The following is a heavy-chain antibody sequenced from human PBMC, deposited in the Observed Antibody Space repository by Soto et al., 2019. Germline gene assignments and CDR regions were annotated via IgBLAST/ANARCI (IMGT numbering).Heavy chain of an antibody. CDR3: ARERTTISMDV. J-gene: IGHJ6*02. V-gene: IGHV1-8*02. CDR1: GYTFTSYY. CDR2: MNPNSGNT. D-gene: IGHD3-9*01. Sequence: GASVKVSCKASGYTFTSYYMHWVRQATGQGLEWMGWMNPNSGNTGYAQKFQGRVTMTRNTSISTAHMELSSLRSEDTAVYYCARERTTISMDVWGQGTTVTVSS.